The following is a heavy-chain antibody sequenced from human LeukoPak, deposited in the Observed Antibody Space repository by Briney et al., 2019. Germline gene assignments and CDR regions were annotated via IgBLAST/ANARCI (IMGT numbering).Heavy chain of an antibody. CDR1: GFTFGSYA. CDR3: AKMIHDYSNYDGFDY. V-gene: IGHV3-23*01. Sequence: GGSLRLSCAASGFTFGSYAMSWVRQAPGKGLAWVSAISGSGPSTYYADSVKGRFTISRDNSKNTLYLQMNSLRAEDTAVYYCAKMIHDYSNYDGFDYWGQGTLVTVSS. D-gene: IGHD4-11*01. J-gene: IGHJ4*02. CDR2: ISGSGPST.